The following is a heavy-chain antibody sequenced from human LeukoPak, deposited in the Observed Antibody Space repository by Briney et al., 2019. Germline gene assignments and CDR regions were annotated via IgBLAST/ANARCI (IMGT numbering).Heavy chain of an antibody. CDR3: ARAGHNSNSGGYDF. Sequence: ASVNVSCKPSGYTFIDHYLHWVRQAPGQGLESLGWIDPDTGDTNYPQKFQGRITMTRDKSISTAYMELNRLRSDDTAVYYCARAGHNSNSGGYDFWGLGNLVTVSS. J-gene: IGHJ4*02. CDR1: GYTFIDHY. V-gene: IGHV1-2*02. D-gene: IGHD3-22*01. CDR2: IDPDTGDT.